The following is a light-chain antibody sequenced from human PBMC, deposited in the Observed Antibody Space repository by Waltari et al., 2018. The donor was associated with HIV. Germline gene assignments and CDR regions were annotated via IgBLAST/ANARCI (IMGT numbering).Light chain of an antibody. CDR2: VNSDGSH. Sequence: QLVLTQSPSASASLGASVKLTCTLSSGHSSYAIAWHQKQAEKGPRYLMKVNSDGSHNKGDGIPDRFSGCSSGAERYLTISSLQSEDEADYYCQTWATGIQVFGGGTKLTVL. CDR1: SGHSSYA. CDR3: QTWATGIQV. V-gene: IGLV4-69*01. J-gene: IGLJ3*02.